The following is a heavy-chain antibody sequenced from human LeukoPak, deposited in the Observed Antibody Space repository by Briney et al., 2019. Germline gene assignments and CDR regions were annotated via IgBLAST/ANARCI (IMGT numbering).Heavy chain of an antibody. CDR3: ARARPVKTRMVLVVYASFDY. D-gene: IGHD2-8*02. Sequence: SETLSLTCAVSGGSFSGYYWSWIRQPPGKGLEWIGEINHSGSTNYNPSLKSRVTISVDTSKNQFSLKLSSVTAADTAVYYCARARPVKTRMVLVVYASFDYWGQGTLVTVSS. CDR2: INHSGST. V-gene: IGHV4-34*01. CDR1: GGSFSGYY. J-gene: IGHJ4*02.